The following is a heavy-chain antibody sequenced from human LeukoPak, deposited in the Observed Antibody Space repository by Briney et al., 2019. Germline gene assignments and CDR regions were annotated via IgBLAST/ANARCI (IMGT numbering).Heavy chain of an antibody. J-gene: IGHJ3*02. CDR2: ISYDGNKK. Sequence: GGSLRLSCTASGFTFSNFVMHWVRQPPGKGLQWVTEISYDGNKKAYVDSVKGRFTISRDNSKNTLYLQMNSLRDEDTAVYYCARGAQKILSFGEYPSDAFDIWGQGTMVSVSS. CDR1: GFTFSNFV. D-gene: IGHD3-10*01. V-gene: IGHV3-30-3*01. CDR3: ARGAQKILSFGEYPSDAFDI.